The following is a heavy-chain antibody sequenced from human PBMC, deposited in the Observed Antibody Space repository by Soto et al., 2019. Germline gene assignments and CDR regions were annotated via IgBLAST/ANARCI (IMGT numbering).Heavy chain of an antibody. Sequence: PSETLSLTCTVSGGSXXXXXWSWIRQPAGKGLEWIGRTYTSGSTNYNPSLKSRVTMSVDTSKNQFSLKLSSVTAADTAVYYCARMSNVDTAMVLDYWGQGTLVT. CDR2: TYTSGST. CDR3: ARMSNVDTAMVLDY. D-gene: IGHD5-18*01. J-gene: IGHJ4*02. CDR1: GGSXXXXX. V-gene: IGHV4-4*07.